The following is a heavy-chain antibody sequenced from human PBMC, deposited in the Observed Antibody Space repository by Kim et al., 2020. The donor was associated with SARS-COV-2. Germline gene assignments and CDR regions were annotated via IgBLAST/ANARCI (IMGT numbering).Heavy chain of an antibody. CDR3: AREDHDSSGTH. Sequence: GGSLRLSCAASGFTLSGNEMNWVRQAPGKGLEWVSYISGYGNNIQYADSVKGRFTISRDNAKNSLYLQMNSLRDEDTAVYYCAREDHDSSGTHWGQGTL. J-gene: IGHJ4*02. D-gene: IGHD3-22*01. CDR2: ISGYGNNI. CDR1: GFTLSGNE. V-gene: IGHV3-48*03.